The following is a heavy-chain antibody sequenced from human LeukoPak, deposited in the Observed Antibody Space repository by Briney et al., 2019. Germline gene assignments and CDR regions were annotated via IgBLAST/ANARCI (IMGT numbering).Heavy chain of an antibody. CDR1: GFPFSSYW. Sequence: GGSLRLSCAASGFPFSSYWMSWVRQAPGKGLEWVSAISGSGGSTYYADFVKGRFTISRDNSKNTLFLQMNSLRAEDTAVYYCAKDLSIVATIAVPGWGQGTLVTVSS. CDR2: ISGSGGST. J-gene: IGHJ4*02. V-gene: IGHV3-23*01. D-gene: IGHD5-12*01. CDR3: AKDLSIVATIAVPG.